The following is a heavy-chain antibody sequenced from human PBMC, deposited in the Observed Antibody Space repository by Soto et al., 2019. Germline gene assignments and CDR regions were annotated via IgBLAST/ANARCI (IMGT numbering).Heavy chain of an antibody. Sequence: SXTLSLTCTISGGSISSYFWTWIRQPPGKGLEWIGYIYNSGTYYNPSLKSRVTISVDTSENQFSLKVTSVTAADTAVYYCARRSAAAMGGGLDYWGQGTLVTVSS. V-gene: IGHV4-59*08. D-gene: IGHD6-13*01. CDR3: ARRSAAAMGGGLDY. CDR1: GGSISSYF. J-gene: IGHJ4*02. CDR2: IYNSGT.